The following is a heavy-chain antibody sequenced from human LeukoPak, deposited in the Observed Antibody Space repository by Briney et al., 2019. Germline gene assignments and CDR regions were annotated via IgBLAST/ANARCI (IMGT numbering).Heavy chain of an antibody. D-gene: IGHD2/OR15-2a*01. CDR2: INHGGGT. Sequence: PSETLSPTCNVSGGSVSRSNYYWAWIRQPPGKGLEWIATINHGGGTHENPSLKSRVTISVDTSTNNFSLKPSSVTAADTAVYYCAKLEYWVRYWGRGTLVTVSS. CDR3: AKLEYWVRY. J-gene: IGHJ4*02. CDR1: GGSVSRSNYY. V-gene: IGHV4-39*02.